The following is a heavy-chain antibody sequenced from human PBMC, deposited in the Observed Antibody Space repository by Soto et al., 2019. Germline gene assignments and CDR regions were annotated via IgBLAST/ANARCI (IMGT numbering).Heavy chain of an antibody. Sequence: QVQLQQWGAGLLKPSETLSLTCAVYGGSFSGYYWSWIRQPPGKGLEWIGEINNSGSTNYNPSLKSRVTVSVDRSKAQFSLKLSPVTAADTAVYYCATRAAASYGEKDAYWGQGTLVTVSS. V-gene: IGHV4-34*01. CDR1: GGSFSGYY. D-gene: IGHD6-13*01. CDR3: ATRAAASYGEKDAY. J-gene: IGHJ4*02. CDR2: INNSGST.